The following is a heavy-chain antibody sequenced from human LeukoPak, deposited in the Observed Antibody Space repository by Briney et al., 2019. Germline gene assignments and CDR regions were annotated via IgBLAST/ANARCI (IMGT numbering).Heavy chain of an antibody. J-gene: IGHJ4*02. CDR2: IYDDNT. Sequence: GVSLRLSCAASGFTVSAYAMAWVRQAPGKGLEWVSTIYDDNTYYADSVKGRFAISTDNSKNTLYLQMNSLRVEDTAVYYCAGDRTRDGYNQGRVFDYWGQGTLVTVSS. V-gene: IGHV3-23*01. CDR3: AGDRTRDGYNQGRVFDY. D-gene: IGHD5-24*01. CDR1: GFTVSAYA.